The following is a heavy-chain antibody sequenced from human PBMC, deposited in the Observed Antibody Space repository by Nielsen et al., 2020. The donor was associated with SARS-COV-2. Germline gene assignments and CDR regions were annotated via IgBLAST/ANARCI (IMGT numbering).Heavy chain of an antibody. V-gene: IGHV1-3*01. D-gene: IGHD2-15*01. CDR2: INAGNGNT. CDR3: ARDYCGLSECGYRY. Sequence: ASVKVSCKASGGTFSSYAISWVRQAPGQRLEWMGWINAGNGNTKYSQKFQGRVTITRDTSASTAYMELSSLRSEDTAVYYCARDYCGLSECGYRYWGQGTLVTVSS. J-gene: IGHJ4*02. CDR1: GGTFSSYA.